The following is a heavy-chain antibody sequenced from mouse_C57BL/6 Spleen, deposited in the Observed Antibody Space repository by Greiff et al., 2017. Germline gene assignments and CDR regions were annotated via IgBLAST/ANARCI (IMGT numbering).Heavy chain of an antibody. J-gene: IGHJ2*01. CDR3: ARLSWDNYFDG. Sequence: QVQLQQSGAELVKPGASVKISCKASGYAFSSYWMNWVKQRPGQGLEWIGQIYPGDGDTNYNGKFKGKATLTADKSSSTAYMQLSSLTSEDSAVYFCARLSWDNYFDGWGQGTTLTVSS. CDR2: IYPGDGDT. CDR1: GYAFSSYW. D-gene: IGHD4-1*01. V-gene: IGHV1-80*01.